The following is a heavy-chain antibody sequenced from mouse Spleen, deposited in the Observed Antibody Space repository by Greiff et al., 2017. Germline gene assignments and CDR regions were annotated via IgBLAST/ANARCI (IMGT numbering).Heavy chain of an antibody. CDR2: IWSGGST. CDR3: ARNEDGTFAY. Sequence: VMLVESGPGLVQPSQSLSITCTVSGFSLTSYGVHWVRQSPGKGLEWLGVIWSGGSTDYNAAFISRLSISKDNSKSQVFFKMNSLQANDTAIYYCARNEDGTFAYWGQGTLVTVSA. V-gene: IGHV2-2*02. CDR1: GFSLTSYG. D-gene: IGHD2-1*01. J-gene: IGHJ3*01.